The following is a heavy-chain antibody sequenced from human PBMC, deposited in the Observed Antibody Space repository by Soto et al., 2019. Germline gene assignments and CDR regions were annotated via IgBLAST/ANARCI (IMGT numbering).Heavy chain of an antibody. CDR1: GFSLTINRVG. D-gene: IGHD3-10*01. Sequence: QITLKESGPTLVKPTQTLTLTCTFSGFSLTINRVGVGWIRQPPGKALEWLALIYSDEDKRYNPSLKNRLTITEDSSKNQVVLTMTNMDPVDTATYYCAHSAYAYGLPGDYWGQGTLVTVSS. CDR2: IYSDEDK. V-gene: IGHV2-5*02. CDR3: AHSAYAYGLPGDY. J-gene: IGHJ4*02.